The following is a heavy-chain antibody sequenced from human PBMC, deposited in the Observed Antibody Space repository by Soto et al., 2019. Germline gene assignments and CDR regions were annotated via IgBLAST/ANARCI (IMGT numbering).Heavy chain of an antibody. J-gene: IGHJ4*02. CDR1: GFTFSGYW. Sequence: PGGSLRLSCEASGFTFSGYWMSWVRQAPGKGLGWVADIKHDGSVQYYVDSVKGRLTISRDNAKKQLYLQMNGLRAEDTALYYCARAPYSNAWYRFDLWGQGTLVTVSS. CDR3: ARAPYSNAWYRFDL. CDR2: IKHDGSVQ. V-gene: IGHV3-7*03. D-gene: IGHD4-4*01.